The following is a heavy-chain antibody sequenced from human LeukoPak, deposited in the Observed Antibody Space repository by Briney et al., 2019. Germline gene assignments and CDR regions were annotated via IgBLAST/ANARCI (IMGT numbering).Heavy chain of an antibody. CDR3: ASGDNDPLFDY. D-gene: IGHD1-1*01. CDR2: IYYSGST. Sequence: PSQTLSLSCTVSGGSISSGGYYLSWIRQHPGKGLEWIGSIYYSGSTNYNPSLQGRVTISLDTSRNQFSLKLSSVTAADTAVYYCASGDNDPLFDYWGQGTLVTVSS. CDR1: GGSISSGGYY. V-gene: IGHV4-31*03. J-gene: IGHJ4*02.